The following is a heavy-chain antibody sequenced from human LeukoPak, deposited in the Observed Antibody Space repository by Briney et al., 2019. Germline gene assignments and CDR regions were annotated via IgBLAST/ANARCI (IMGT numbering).Heavy chain of an antibody. V-gene: IGHV4-4*07. CDR1: GGSISSYY. CDR2: IYTSGST. D-gene: IGHD1-26*01. CDR3: AKSGGYGLIDY. Sequence: SETLSLTCTVSGGSISSYYWSWIRQPAGKVLEWIGRIYTSGSTNYNPSLKSRVTMSVDASNNQFSLKLTSVTAADTAVYYCAKSGGYGLIDYWGQGTLVTVSS. J-gene: IGHJ4*02.